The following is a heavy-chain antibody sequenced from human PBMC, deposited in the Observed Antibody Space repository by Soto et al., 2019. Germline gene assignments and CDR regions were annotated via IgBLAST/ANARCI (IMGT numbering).Heavy chain of an antibody. CDR1: GASLSGYS. V-gene: IGHV4-34*01. J-gene: IGHJ4*02. CDR2: INHSETT. D-gene: IGHD1-20*01. Sequence: QVQLQQWGAGLLNPSETLSLTCAVYGASLSGYSWTWIRQPPGKGLELIGEINHSETTNYNPSLKCRVTISVDTSKNQFSLKLSSVIAADTAVYYCARGIGIGIPVHFDYWGQGTLVTVSS. CDR3: ARGIGIGIPVHFDY.